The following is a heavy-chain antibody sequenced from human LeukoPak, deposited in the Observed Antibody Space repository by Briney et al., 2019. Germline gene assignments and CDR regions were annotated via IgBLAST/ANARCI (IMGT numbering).Heavy chain of an antibody. J-gene: IGHJ5*02. CDR3: ARGRYYDFWSGYHEDYWFDP. V-gene: IGHV3-23*01. Sequence: PGGSLRLSCAASGFTFSSYGMSWVRQAPGKGLEWVSAISGSGGSTYYADSVKGRFTISRDNAKNSLYLQMNSLRDEDTAVYYCARGRYYDFWSGYHEDYWFDPWGQGTLVTVSS. CDR1: GFTFSSYG. CDR2: ISGSGGST. D-gene: IGHD3-3*01.